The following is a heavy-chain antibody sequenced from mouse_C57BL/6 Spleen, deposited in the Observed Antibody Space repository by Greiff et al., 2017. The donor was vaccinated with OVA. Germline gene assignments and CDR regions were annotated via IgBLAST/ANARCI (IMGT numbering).Heavy chain of an antibody. CDR2: IYWADDK. J-gene: IGHJ3*01. CDR3: ARREGTTGFAY. CDR1: GFSLSTSGMG. V-gene: IGHV8-12*01. Sequence: QVQLKQSGPGILQSSQTLSLTCSFSGFSLSTSGMGVSWIRQPSGKGLEWLAHIYWADDKRYNPSLKSRLTISKDTSRNQVFLKITSVDTADTATYYCARREGTTGFAYWGQGTLVTVSA. D-gene: IGHD1-1*01.